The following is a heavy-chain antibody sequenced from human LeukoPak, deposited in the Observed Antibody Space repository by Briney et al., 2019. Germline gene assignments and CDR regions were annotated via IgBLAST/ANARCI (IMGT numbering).Heavy chain of an antibody. CDR1: GFTFSSYA. CDR2: ISGSGGST. V-gene: IGHV3-23*01. J-gene: IGHJ4*02. CDR3: AKGRGIDYYDSSGYNDY. Sequence: GGSLRLSCAASGFTFSSYAMSWVRQAPGKGPEWVSAISGSGGSTYYADSVKGRFTISRDNSKNTLYLQMNSLRAEDTAVYYCAKGRGIDYYDSSGYNDYWGQGTLVTVSS. D-gene: IGHD3-22*01.